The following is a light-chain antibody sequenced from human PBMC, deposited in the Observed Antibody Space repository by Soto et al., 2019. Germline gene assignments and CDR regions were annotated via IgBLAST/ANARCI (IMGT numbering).Light chain of an antibody. CDR1: QSVSNNY. V-gene: IGKV3-20*01. Sequence: ENVLTQSPGTLSLSPGERATLSCRASQSVSNNYLAWYQQKPGQAPRLLIYGASSRATGIPDRFSGSGSGTDFTLRISRLEPEDSAVYYCQQYGSSPTFGGGTKVDIK. CDR3: QQYGSSPT. CDR2: GAS. J-gene: IGKJ4*01.